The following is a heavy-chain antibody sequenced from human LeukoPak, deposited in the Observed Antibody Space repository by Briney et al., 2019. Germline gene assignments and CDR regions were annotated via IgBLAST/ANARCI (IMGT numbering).Heavy chain of an antibody. D-gene: IGHD3-10*01. V-gene: IGHV3-23*01. CDR2: LSGTGHNI. CDR1: GFIFSDYA. Sequence: GGSLRLSCSASGFIFSDYAMRWVRQAPGKGLEWVSTLSGTGHNIYYADSVKGRFTVSRDNSKNTVYLQMNSLRAEDTAVYYCAKGFYVSGSSNFDYWGLGTLVTVSS. J-gene: IGHJ4*02. CDR3: AKGFYVSGSSNFDY.